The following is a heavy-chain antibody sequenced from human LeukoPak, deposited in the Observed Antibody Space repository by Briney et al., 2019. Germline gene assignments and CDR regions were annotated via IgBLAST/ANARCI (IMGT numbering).Heavy chain of an antibody. D-gene: IGHD1-26*01. J-gene: IGHJ4*02. Sequence: GGSLRLSCAASGFTVSGDFMTWVRQVPGKGLVWVSRINTDGSNTIYAASVKGRFTISRDNAKNTLYLQMNSLRAEDTAVYYCATDQSIAGPTTADYWGQGTLVTVSS. CDR3: ATDQSIAGPTTADY. CDR1: GFTVSGDF. CDR2: INTDGSNT. V-gene: IGHV3-74*01.